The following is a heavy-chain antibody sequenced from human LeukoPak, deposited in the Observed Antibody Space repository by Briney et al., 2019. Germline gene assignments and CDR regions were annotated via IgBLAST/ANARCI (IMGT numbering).Heavy chain of an antibody. CDR2: INHSGST. J-gene: IGHJ6*03. CDR3: ARGGGTQGYDIDV. V-gene: IGHV4-34*01. D-gene: IGHD3-16*01. CDR1: GGSFSGYS. Sequence: PSGTLSLTCAVYGGSFSGYSWSWIRQPPGKGLEWIAEINHSGSTNYNPSLKSRVTISVDTSKNQFSLKLSSVTAADAAVYYCARGGGTQGYDIDVWGKGTTVTVSS.